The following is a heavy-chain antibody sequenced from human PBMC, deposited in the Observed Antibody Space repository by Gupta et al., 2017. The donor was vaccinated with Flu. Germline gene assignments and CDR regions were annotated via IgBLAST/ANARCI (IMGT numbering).Heavy chain of an antibody. Sequence: QVQLVESGGGVVQPGKSLRLSCAASGFTFRNYGMHWVRQAPGKGLEWVGIVWCDGSHESYGDAVKGRFTISRDNSKNTLYLQMNSLRAEDTAVYYCARDSATESFDDGGQGTLVTVSS. CDR3: ARDSATESFDD. CDR2: VWCDGSHE. CDR1: GFTFRNYG. J-gene: IGHJ4*02. V-gene: IGHV3-33*01.